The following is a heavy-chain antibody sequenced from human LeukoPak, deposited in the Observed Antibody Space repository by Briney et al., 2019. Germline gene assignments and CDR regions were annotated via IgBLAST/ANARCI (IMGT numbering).Heavy chain of an antibody. CDR1: GFTFSSYA. CDR3: AKYRYPTTPYFDY. Sequence: GGSLRLSCAASGFTFSSYAMSWIRQAPGKGLEWVSATSGSGGSTYYADSVKGRFTISRDNSKNTLYLQMNSLRAEDTAVYYCAKYRYPTTPYFDYWGQGTLVTVSS. D-gene: IGHD4-11*01. CDR2: TSGSGGST. J-gene: IGHJ4*02. V-gene: IGHV3-23*01.